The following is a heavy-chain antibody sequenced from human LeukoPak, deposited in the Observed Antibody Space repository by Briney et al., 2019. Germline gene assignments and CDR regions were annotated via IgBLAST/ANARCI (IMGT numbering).Heavy chain of an antibody. V-gene: IGHV3-21*01. CDR1: GFTFSSYS. CDR3: ARDLVVVVPAARGDAFDI. Sequence: GGSLRLSCAASGFTFSSYSVNWVRQAPGKGLEWVSSISSSSYIYYADSVKGRFTISRDNAKNSLYLQMNSLRAEDTAVYYCARDLVVVVPAARGDAFDIWGQGTMVTVSS. CDR2: ISSSSYI. D-gene: IGHD2-2*01. J-gene: IGHJ3*02.